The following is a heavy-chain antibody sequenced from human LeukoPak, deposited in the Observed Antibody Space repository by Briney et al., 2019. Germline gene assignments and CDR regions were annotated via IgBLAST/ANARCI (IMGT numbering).Heavy chain of an antibody. D-gene: IGHD1-26*01. Sequence: SETLSLTCTVSGGSISSYYWSWIRQPPGKGLEWIGYIYYSGSTNYNPSLKSRVTISVDTSKNRFSLKLSSVTAADTAVYYCARLPNIRWELLFDYWGQGTLVTVSS. CDR3: ARLPNIRWELLFDY. J-gene: IGHJ4*02. V-gene: IGHV4-59*08. CDR1: GGSISSYY. CDR2: IYYSGST.